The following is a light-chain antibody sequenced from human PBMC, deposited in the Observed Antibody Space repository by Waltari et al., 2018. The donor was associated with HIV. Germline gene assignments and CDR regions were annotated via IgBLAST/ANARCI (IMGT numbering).Light chain of an antibody. V-gene: IGKV3-15*01. J-gene: IGKJ5*01. Sequence: EIVMTQSPATLSVSPGERATLSCRASQSLSSNLAWYQQKPGQGSRLLIYGASTRATGIPARFSGSGSGTEFTLTISSLQSEDFAVYYCQQYNKWPPITFGQGTRLEIK. CDR3: QQYNKWPPIT. CDR2: GAS. CDR1: QSLSSN.